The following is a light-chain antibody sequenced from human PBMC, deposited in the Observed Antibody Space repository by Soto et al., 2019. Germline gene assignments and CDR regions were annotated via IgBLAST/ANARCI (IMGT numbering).Light chain of an antibody. CDR1: QSISSW. CDR2: KAS. J-gene: IGKJ2*01. V-gene: IGKV1-5*03. CDR3: QQYNSYSPYT. Sequence: DIQMTQSPSTLSASVGDRVTITCRASQSISSWLAWYQQKPGKAPKLLIYKASSLESGVASRFSGSGSGTEFTLTISSLQPDDFATYFCQQYNSYSPYTFGQGTKLEIQ.